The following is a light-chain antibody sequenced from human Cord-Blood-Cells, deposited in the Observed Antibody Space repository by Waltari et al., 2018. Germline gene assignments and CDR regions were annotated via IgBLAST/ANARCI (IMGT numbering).Light chain of an antibody. CDR2: DVS. V-gene: IGLV2-14*01. J-gene: IGLJ1*01. CDR1: SSDVGGYNY. CDR3: SSYTSSSTYV. Sequence: QSALTPPASVSGSPGQSITISCTGTSSDVGGYNYVPWYQQHPGKAPKLMIYDVSNRPSGVSNRFSGSKSGNTASLTISGLQAEDEADYYCSSYTSSSTYVFGTGTKVTVL.